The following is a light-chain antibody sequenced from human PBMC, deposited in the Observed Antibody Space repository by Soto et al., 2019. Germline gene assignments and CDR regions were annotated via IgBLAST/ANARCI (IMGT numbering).Light chain of an antibody. CDR1: QSVSTY. V-gene: IGKV3-15*01. CDR3: QQYNNWPLT. Sequence: EIVMTQSPATLSVSPGERATLTCRASQSVSTYLAWYQQKFGQAPRLLIHGASTRATGIPARFSGSGSGTEFTLTISSLQSEDFEVYYCQQYNNWPLTFGGGTKVDIK. J-gene: IGKJ4*01. CDR2: GAS.